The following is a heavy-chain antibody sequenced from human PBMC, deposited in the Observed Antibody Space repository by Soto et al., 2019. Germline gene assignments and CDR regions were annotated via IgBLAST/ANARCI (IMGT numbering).Heavy chain of an antibody. V-gene: IGHV1-18*01. CDR2: INTDNGNT. CDR1: GYTFTSYG. CDR3: ARDDPGLDY. J-gene: IGHJ4*02. Sequence: ASVKVSCKASGYTFTSYGISWVRQAPGQRLEWMGWINTDNGNTNYTQKLQGRVTVTRDTSTSTAYMELSSLRSEDTAVYYCARDDPGLDYWGQGTLVTVSS.